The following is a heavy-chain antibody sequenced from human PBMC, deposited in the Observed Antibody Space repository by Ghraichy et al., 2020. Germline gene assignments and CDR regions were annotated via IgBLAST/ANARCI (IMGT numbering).Heavy chain of an antibody. CDR2: IWYDGSNK. Sequence: GGSLRLSCAASGFTFSSYGMHWVRQAPGKGLEWVAVIWYDGSNKYYADSVKGRFTISRDNSKNTLYLQMNSLRAEDTAVYYCARGLDYYDSSAPIDYWGQGTLVTVSS. CDR3: ARGLDYYDSSAPIDY. V-gene: IGHV3-33*01. CDR1: GFTFSSYG. D-gene: IGHD3-22*01. J-gene: IGHJ4*02.